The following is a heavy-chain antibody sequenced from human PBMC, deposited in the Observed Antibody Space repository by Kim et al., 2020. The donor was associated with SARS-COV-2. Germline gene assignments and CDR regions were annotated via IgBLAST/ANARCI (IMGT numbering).Heavy chain of an antibody. D-gene: IGHD6-19*01. J-gene: IGHJ4*02. CDR3: ARHGGPVAGDY. Sequence: RYSPSFQGQVTISADKSISTAYLQWSSLKASDTAMYYCARHGGPVAGDYWGQGTLVTVSS. V-gene: IGHV5-51*01.